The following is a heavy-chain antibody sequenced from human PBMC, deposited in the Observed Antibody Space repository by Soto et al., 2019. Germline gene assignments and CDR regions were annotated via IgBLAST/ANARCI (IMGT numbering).Heavy chain of an antibody. CDR1: GYSIRNGYY. Sequence: SETLSLTCAVSGYSIRNGYYWGWIRQPPGKGLEWIGTIYHSGSTYYNPSLKSRVTISVDASENHFSLKLSSVTAADTAVYYCARVGPYCGGDCYSPPPWGQGTLVT. V-gene: IGHV4-38-2*01. CDR2: IYHSGST. CDR3: ARVGPYCGGDCYSPPP. D-gene: IGHD2-21*02. J-gene: IGHJ5*02.